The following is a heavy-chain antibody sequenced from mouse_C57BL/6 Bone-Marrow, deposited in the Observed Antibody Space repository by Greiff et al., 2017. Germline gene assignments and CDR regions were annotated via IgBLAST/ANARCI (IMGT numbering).Heavy chain of an antibody. CDR1: GFTFSSYA. V-gene: IGHV5-4*03. CDR2: ISDGGSYT. D-gene: IGHD2-4*01. J-gene: IGHJ3*01. CDR3: ARGGIRAWFAY. Sequence: EVKLVESGGGLVKPGGSLKLSCAASGFTFSSYAMSWVRQTPEKRLEWVATISDGGSYTYYPDNVKGRFTISRDNAKNHLYLQMSHLKSEDTAMYYCARGGIRAWFAYWGQGTLVTVSA.